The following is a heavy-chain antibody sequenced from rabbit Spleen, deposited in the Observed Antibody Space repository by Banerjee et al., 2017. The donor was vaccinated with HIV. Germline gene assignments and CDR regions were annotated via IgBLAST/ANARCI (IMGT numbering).Heavy chain of an antibody. Sequence: QEQLEESGGDLVKPEGSLTLTCTASGVSFSFNSYMCWVRQAPGKGLEWIACIDTGSSGFTYFASWAKGRFTISKTSSTTVTLQMTSLAVADTATYFCARDTSSSFSSYGMDLWGPGTLVTVS. CDR1: GVSFSFNSY. V-gene: IGHV1S45*01. CDR3: ARDTSSSFSSYGMDL. CDR2: IDTGSSGFT. D-gene: IGHD1-1*01. J-gene: IGHJ6*01.